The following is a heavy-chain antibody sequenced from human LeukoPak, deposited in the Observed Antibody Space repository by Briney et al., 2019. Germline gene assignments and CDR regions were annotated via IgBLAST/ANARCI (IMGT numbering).Heavy chain of an antibody. CDR3: ARAPKPLNYYDSSGYFCYFDY. V-gene: IGHV1-18*01. Sequence: ASVKVSCKASGYTFTSYGISWVRQAPGQGLEWMGWISAYNGDTNYAQKPQGRVTMTTDTSTSTAYMELRSLRSDDTAVYYCARAPKPLNYYDSSGYFCYFDYWGQGTLVTVSS. D-gene: IGHD3-22*01. CDR1: GYTFTSYG. CDR2: ISAYNGDT. J-gene: IGHJ4*02.